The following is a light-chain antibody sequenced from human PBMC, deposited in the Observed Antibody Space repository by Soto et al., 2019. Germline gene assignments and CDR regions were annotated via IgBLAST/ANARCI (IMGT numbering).Light chain of an antibody. CDR1: SSDVGGYNY. V-gene: IGLV2-11*01. J-gene: IGLJ1*01. Sequence: QSALTQPRSVSGSPGQSVTIPCTGTSSDVGGYNYVSWYQQHPGKAPKLMIYDVSKRPSGVPDRFSGFKSGNTASLTISGLQAEDEADYSCCSHAGSYIYVFGTGTKVTVL. CDR3: CSHAGSYIYV. CDR2: DVS.